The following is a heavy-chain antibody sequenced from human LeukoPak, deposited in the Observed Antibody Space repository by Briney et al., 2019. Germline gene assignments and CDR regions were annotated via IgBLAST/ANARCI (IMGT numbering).Heavy chain of an antibody. V-gene: IGHV3-30*02. Sequence: PGGSLRLSCAASGFTFSSYEMDWVRQAPGKGLEWVAFIRYDGSNKYYADSVKGRFTISRDNSKNTLYLQMNSLRAEDTAVYYCAKDAYSGYGFDPWGQGTLVTVSS. J-gene: IGHJ5*02. CDR2: IRYDGSNK. D-gene: IGHD5-12*01. CDR1: GFTFSSYE. CDR3: AKDAYSGYGFDP.